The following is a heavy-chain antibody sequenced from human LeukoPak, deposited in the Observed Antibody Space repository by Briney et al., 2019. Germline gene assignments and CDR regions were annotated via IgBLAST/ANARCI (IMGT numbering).Heavy chain of an antibody. J-gene: IGHJ5*02. CDR2: INHSGST. Sequence: KPSETLSLTCAVYGGSFSGYYWSWIRQPPGKGLEWIGEINHSGSTNYNPSLKRRVTISVDTSKNQFSLKLSSVTAADTAVYYCAATYYDFWSGYSGWFDPWGRGTLVTVSS. CDR1: GGSFSGYY. D-gene: IGHD3-3*01. CDR3: AATYYDFWSGYSGWFDP. V-gene: IGHV4-34*01.